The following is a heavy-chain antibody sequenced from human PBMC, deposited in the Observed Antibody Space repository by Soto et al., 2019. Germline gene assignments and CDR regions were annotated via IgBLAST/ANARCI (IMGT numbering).Heavy chain of an antibody. CDR3: ARMWSGYSSH. Sequence: SETLSLTCAVYGGSFSGYYWSWIRQPPGKGLEWIGEINHSGSTNYNPSLKSRVTISVDRSKNQFSLKLSSVTAADTAVYYCARMWSGYSSHWGQGTLVTVSS. V-gene: IGHV4-34*01. D-gene: IGHD6-25*01. J-gene: IGHJ4*02. CDR1: GGSFSGYY. CDR2: INHSGST.